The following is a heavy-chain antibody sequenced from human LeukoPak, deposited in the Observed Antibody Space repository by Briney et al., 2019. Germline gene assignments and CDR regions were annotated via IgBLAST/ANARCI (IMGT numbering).Heavy chain of an antibody. CDR2: ISYDGSNK. V-gene: IGHV3-30*04. Sequence: GGSLRLSCAASGFTLSSYAMHWVRQAPGKGLEWVAVISYDGSNKYYADSVKGRFTISRDNSKNTLYLQMNSLRAEDTAVYYCARSRLPGIAVAGSGYWGQGTLVTVSS. J-gene: IGHJ4*02. CDR1: GFTLSSYA. D-gene: IGHD6-19*01. CDR3: ARSRLPGIAVAGSGY.